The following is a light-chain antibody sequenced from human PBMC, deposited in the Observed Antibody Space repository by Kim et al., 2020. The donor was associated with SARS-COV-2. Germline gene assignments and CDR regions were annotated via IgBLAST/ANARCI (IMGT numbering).Light chain of an antibody. J-gene: IGLJ2*01. CDR1: SSDVGGYHY. CDR3: SSYTTDSSVV. V-gene: IGLV2-14*01. Sequence: QSASVSGSPGQSITISCTGTSSDVGGYHYVSWYQQHPGKAPKLMIYEVSNRPSGVSNRFSGSKSGNTASLAISGLQAEDEADYYCSSYTTDSSVVFGGGTQLTVL. CDR2: EVS.